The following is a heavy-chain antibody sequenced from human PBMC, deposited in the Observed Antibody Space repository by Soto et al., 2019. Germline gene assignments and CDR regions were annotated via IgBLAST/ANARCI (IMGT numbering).Heavy chain of an antibody. CDR1: GGSFSGYY. CDR3: ARGRAWLGAFDI. Sequence: ASETLSLTGAVYGGSFSGYYWSWIRQPPGKGLEWIGEINHSGSTNYNPSLKSRVTISVDTSKNQFSLKLSSVTAADTAVYYCARGRAWLGAFDIWGQGTMVTVSS. V-gene: IGHV4-34*01. CDR2: INHSGST. D-gene: IGHD5-12*01. J-gene: IGHJ3*02.